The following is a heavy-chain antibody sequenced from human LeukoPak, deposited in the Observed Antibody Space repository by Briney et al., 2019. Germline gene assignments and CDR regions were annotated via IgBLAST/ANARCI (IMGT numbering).Heavy chain of an antibody. D-gene: IGHD3-9*01. Sequence: PGGSLRLSCAASGFTFSSYGMHWVRQAPGKGLEWVAVISYDGSNKYYADSVKGRFTISRDNSKNTLYLQMNSLRAEDTAVYYCAKKSGDDILTGYYDYWGQGTLVTVSS. CDR3: AKKSGDDILTGYYDY. CDR2: ISYDGSNK. V-gene: IGHV3-30*18. CDR1: GFTFSSYG. J-gene: IGHJ4*02.